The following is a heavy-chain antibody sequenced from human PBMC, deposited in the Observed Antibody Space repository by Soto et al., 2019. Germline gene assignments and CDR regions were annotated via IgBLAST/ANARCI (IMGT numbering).Heavy chain of an antibody. CDR3: ARFSTDYSGSGSYYNVYYYYYYLDV. J-gene: IGHJ6*03. V-gene: IGHV4-59*01. Sequence: SETLSLTCTVSGGSISSYYWSWIRQPPGKGLEWIGYIYYSGSTNYNPSPKSRVTISVDTSKNRFSLKLSSVTAADTAVYYCARFSTDYSGSGSYYNVYYYYYYLDVWGKGSKVTVPS. CDR1: GGSISSYY. D-gene: IGHD3-10*01. CDR2: IYYSGST.